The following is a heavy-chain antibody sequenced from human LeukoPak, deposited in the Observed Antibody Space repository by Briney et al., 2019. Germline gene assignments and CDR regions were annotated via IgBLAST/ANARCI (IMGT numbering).Heavy chain of an antibody. J-gene: IGHJ4*02. CDR3: ARKGLGGELGGFDY. V-gene: IGHV3-48*04. Sequence: GGSLRLSCAASGFTFSSYSMNWVRQAPGKGLGWVSYISSSSSTIYYADSVKGRFTISRDNAKNSLYLQMNSLRAEDTALYHCARKGLGGELGGFDYWGQGTLVTVSS. D-gene: IGHD3-16*01. CDR1: GFTFSSYS. CDR2: ISSSSSTI.